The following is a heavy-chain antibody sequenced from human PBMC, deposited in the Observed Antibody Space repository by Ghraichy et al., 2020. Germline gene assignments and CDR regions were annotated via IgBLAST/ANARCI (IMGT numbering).Heavy chain of an antibody. J-gene: IGHJ6*02. D-gene: IGHD2-15*01. V-gene: IGHV1-18*01. Sequence: ASVKVSCKASGYTFTSYGISWVRQAPGQGLEWMGWISAYNGNTNYAQKLQGRVTMTTDTSTSTAYMELRSLRSDDTAVYYCAREVRCSGGSCYYYYYGMDVWGQGTTVTVSS. CDR1: GYTFTSYG. CDR3: AREVRCSGGSCYYYYYGMDV. CDR2: ISAYNGNT.